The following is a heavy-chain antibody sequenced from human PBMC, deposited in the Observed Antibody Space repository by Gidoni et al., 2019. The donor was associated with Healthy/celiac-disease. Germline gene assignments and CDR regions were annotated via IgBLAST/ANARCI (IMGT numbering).Heavy chain of an antibody. J-gene: IGHJ6*02. CDR1: EGTFSSYA. V-gene: IGHV1-69*06. D-gene: IGHD5-12*01. Sequence: QVQLVQSGAEVKKPGCSVKVSCKASEGTFSSYAISWLRQAPGQGLEWMGGIIPIFGTANYAQKFQGRVTITADKSTSTAYMELSSLRSEDTAVYYCARVFKERWLQFGWGYYYYGMDVWGQGTTVTVSS. CDR3: ARVFKERWLQFGWGYYYYGMDV. CDR2: IIPIFGTA.